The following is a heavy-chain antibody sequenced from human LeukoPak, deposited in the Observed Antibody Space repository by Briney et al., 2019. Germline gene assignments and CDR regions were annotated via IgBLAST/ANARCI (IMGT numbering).Heavy chain of an antibody. J-gene: IGHJ6*02. D-gene: IGHD3-10*01. Sequence: GASVKVSCKASGYTFSTDAMHWVRPATGQRLGWRGWVNAVNGETKYSQKFQGRVTTTRDKSASTAYMELSSLRSEDTAVYYCGRGSAARLVRGVMGYYHGMDVWGQGTTVTVSS. CDR3: GRGSAARLVRGVMGYYHGMDV. CDR2: VNAVNGET. CDR1: GYTFSTDA. V-gene: IGHV1-3*01.